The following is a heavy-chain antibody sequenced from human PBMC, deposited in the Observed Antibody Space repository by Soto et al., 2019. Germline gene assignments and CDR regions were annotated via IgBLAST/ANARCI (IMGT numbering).Heavy chain of an antibody. CDR3: AKRGSGSYFDY. V-gene: IGHV3-23*01. D-gene: IGHD1-26*01. CDR2: ISGSGGST. CDR1: GFTFSSYA. Sequence: EVQLLESGGGLVQPGGSLRLSCAASGFTFSSYAMNWVRQAPGKGLEWVSVISGSGGSTYYADSVKGRFSISRDSSKKTLYLQRNSLRAEDTAVYDCAKRGSGSYFDYWGQGTLVTVSS. J-gene: IGHJ4*02.